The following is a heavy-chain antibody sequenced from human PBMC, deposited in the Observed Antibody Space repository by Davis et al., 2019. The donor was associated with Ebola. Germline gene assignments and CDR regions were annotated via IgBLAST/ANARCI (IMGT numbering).Heavy chain of an antibody. J-gene: IGHJ5*02. D-gene: IGHD6-6*01. CDR2: IWYDGSNK. V-gene: IGHV3-33*01. CDR3: ARDEQLVSYNWFDP. CDR1: GFTFSSYG. Sequence: GGSLRLSCAASGFTFSSYGMHWVRQAPGKGLEWVAVIWYDGSNKYYADSVKGRFTISRDNSKNTLYLQMNSLRAEDTAVYYCARDEQLVSYNWFDPWGQGTRVTVSS.